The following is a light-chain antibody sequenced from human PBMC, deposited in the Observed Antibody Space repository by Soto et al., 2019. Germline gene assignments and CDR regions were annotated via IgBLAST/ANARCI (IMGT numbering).Light chain of an antibody. J-gene: IGKJ3*01. CDR3: QQFCSSPRFT. V-gene: IGKV3-20*01. CDR2: GAS. CDR1: QSVSSSY. Sequence: EIVLTQSPGTLSLSPGERATLSCRASQSVSSSYLAWYQQKPGQAPRLLIYGASSRATGIPDRLSGSGSGTDFTLPISSLEPEDFAVYYCQQFCSSPRFTFGPGTKVDI.